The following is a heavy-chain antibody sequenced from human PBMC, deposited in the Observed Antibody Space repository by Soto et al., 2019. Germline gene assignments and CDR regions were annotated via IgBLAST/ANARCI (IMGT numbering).Heavy chain of an antibody. Sequence: QVQLVESGGGVVQPGRSLRLSCAASGFTFSSYAMHWVRQAPGKGLAWVTVISYDGNNKYYADSVKGRFTISRDNSKTTLYLQMTSLRAEDTAVYYCARDFDSSAYYLEYFHNWGQGTLVTVSS. D-gene: IGHD3-22*01. CDR3: ARDFDSSAYYLEYFHN. J-gene: IGHJ1*01. CDR1: GFTFSSYA. CDR2: ISYDGNNK. V-gene: IGHV3-30-3*01.